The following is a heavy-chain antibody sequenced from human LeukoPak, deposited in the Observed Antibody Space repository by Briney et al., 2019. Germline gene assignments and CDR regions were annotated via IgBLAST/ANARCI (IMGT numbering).Heavy chain of an antibody. D-gene: IGHD2-15*01. CDR3: ARALPLYCSGGSCLTNWFDP. J-gene: IGHJ5*02. CDR2: MNPNSGNT. V-gene: IGHV1-8*03. CDR1: GYTFTSYD. Sequence: ASVKVSCKASGYTFTSYDINWVRQATGQGLEWMGWMNPNSGNTGYAQKFQGRVTITRNTSISTAYMELSSLRSEDTAVYYCARALPLYCSGGSCLTNWFDPWGQGTLVTVSS.